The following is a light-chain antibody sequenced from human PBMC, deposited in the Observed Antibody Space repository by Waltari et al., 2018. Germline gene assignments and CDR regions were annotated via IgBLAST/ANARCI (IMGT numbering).Light chain of an antibody. CDR2: EVS. Sequence: QAALTQPASVSGSPGAAITIAGTGTSRDVGGYNYDAWYQQHPGKAPKLMIYEVSHRPSGVSNHFSGSKSGNTASLTISGLQAEDEADYYCSSYTSSSTLVFGGGTKLTVL. CDR1: SRDVGGYNY. V-gene: IGLV2-14*01. J-gene: IGLJ2*01. CDR3: SSYTSSSTLV.